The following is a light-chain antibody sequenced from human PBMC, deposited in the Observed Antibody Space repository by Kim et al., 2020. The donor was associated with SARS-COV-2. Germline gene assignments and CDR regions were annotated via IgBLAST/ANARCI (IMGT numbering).Light chain of an antibody. CDR2: QDS. Sequence: SYELTQPPSVSVSPGQTASITCSGDKLGDKYACWYQQKPGQFPVLVIYQDSKRPSGIPERFSGSNSGNTATLTISGTQAMDEADYYCQAWDSSTAEVFGG. V-gene: IGLV3-1*01. CDR1: KLGDKY. J-gene: IGLJ3*02. CDR3: QAWDSSTAEV.